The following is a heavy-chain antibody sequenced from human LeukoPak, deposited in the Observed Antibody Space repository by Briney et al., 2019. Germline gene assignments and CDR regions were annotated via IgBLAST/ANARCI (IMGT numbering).Heavy chain of an antibody. Sequence: PSETLSLTCTVSGGSISSSYWSWIRQPPGKGLEWIGYLYYSGSTNYNPSLQSRVTISVDTSKNQFSLKLSSLTAADTAVYYCARRNCGGDCYPYYFDLWGPGTLVTASS. CDR3: ARRNCGGDCYPYYFDL. CDR2: LYYSGST. J-gene: IGHJ4*02. D-gene: IGHD2-21*02. V-gene: IGHV4-59*01. CDR1: GGSISSSY.